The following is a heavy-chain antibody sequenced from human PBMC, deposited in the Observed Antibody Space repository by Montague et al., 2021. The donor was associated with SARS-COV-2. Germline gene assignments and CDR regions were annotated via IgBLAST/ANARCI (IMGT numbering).Heavy chain of an antibody. J-gene: IGHJ6*02. CDR3: ARARITGTTKDYYGMDV. D-gene: IGHD1-7*01. V-gene: IGHV4-61*02. Sequence: TLSLTCTVSDDSISGGRYYWSWIRQPAGKGLEWIGRIYTSGNTNYNPSFKSRVSMLVDTSKNQLSLKLSSVTAADTAIYYCARARITGTTKDYYGMDVWGQGTTVTVS. CDR2: IYTSGNT. CDR1: DDSISGGRYY.